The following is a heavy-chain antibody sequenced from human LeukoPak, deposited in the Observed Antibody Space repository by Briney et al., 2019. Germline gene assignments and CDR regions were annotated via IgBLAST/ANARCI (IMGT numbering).Heavy chain of an antibody. D-gene: IGHD5-12*01. CDR1: GFTFTRYW. Sequence: PGGSLRLSCAASGFTFTRYWMSWVRQAPGKGLEGVANLKEDGRDTYYVDSVRGRFTVSRDNSKNSVYLQMDSLRAEDTAVYYCARVDGRGATDDAFDIWGQGTTATVSS. J-gene: IGHJ3*02. CDR2: LKEDGRDT. CDR3: ARVDGRGATDDAFDI. V-gene: IGHV3-7*01.